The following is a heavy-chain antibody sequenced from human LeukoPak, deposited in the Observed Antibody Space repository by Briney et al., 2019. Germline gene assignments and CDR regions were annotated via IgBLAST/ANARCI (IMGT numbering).Heavy chain of an antibody. Sequence: ASVKVSCKVSGLTFTSSAVHWVRQAPGQGLEWMGIINPSGGSTTFAQKFQGRVTMTRDASTSTVYLELSSLRSEDTAVYYCARSRSSGWHDFWGQGTLVIVSS. J-gene: IGHJ4*02. D-gene: IGHD6-19*01. V-gene: IGHV1-46*01. CDR1: GLTFTSSA. CDR2: INPSGGST. CDR3: ARSRSSGWHDF.